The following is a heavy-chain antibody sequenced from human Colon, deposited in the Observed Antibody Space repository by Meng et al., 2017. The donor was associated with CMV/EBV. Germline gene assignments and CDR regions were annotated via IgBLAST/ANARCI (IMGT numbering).Heavy chain of an antibody. Sequence: QVQLQESGPGLVKPSQTLSLTCTVSGGSISSGCFYWSWIRQHPGKGLEWIGYIYYSGSTYYNPSLRSRVAISIDTFKNQFSLKLTSVTAADTAVYFCARTNYGDYNWFDPWGQGTLVTVSS. CDR3: ARTNYGDYNWFDP. V-gene: IGHV4-31*03. CDR2: IYYSGST. D-gene: IGHD4-17*01. J-gene: IGHJ5*02. CDR1: GGSISSGCFY.